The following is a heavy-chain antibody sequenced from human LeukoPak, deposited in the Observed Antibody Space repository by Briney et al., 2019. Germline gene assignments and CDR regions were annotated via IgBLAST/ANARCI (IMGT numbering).Heavy chain of an antibody. CDR1: GGSISNYY. CDR2: IYYSGST. D-gene: IGHD5-12*01. CDR3: ARGSRGYVSS. Sequence: SETLSLTCTVSGGSISNYYWSWIRQPPGKGLEWIGYIYYSGSTNYNPSLKSRVTISVDTSKNQFSLKLSSVTAADTAVYYCARGSRGYVSSWGQGTLVTVSS. J-gene: IGHJ4*02. V-gene: IGHV4-59*01.